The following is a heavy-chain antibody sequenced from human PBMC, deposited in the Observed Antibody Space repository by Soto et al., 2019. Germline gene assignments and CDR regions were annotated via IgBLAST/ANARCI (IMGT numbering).Heavy chain of an antibody. CDR3: ARHDSSSQILDY. Sequence: SETLSLTCTVSGGSISSYYWSWIRQPPGKGLEWIGYIYYSGSTNYNPSLKSRVTISVDTSKNQFSLKLSSVTAADTAVYYCARHDSSSQILDYWGQGTLVTGSA. V-gene: IGHV4-59*08. D-gene: IGHD6-13*01. CDR1: GGSISSYY. J-gene: IGHJ4*02. CDR2: IYYSGST.